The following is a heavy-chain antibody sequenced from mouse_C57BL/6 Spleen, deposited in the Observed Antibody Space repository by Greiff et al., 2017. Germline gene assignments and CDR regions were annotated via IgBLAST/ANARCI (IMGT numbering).Heavy chain of an antibody. CDR3: ARGYDSRHWYFDV. D-gene: IGHD2-2*01. V-gene: IGHV1-26*01. CDR1: GYTFTDYY. Sequence: EVQLQQSGPELVKPGASVKISCKASGYTFTDYYMNWVKQSPGKSLEWIGDINPNNGGTSYNQKFKGKATLTVDKSSSTAYMELRSLTSEDSAVYYCARGYDSRHWYFDVWGTGTTVTVSS. CDR2: INPNNGGT. J-gene: IGHJ1*03.